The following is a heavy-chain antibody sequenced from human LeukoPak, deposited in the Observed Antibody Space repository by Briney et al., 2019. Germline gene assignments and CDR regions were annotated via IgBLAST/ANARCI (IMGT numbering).Heavy chain of an antibody. Sequence: TGGSLRLSCAASGFTFSSYAMSWVRQAPGKGLEWVSAISGSGGSTYYADSVKGRFTISRDNSKNTLYLQMNSLRAEDTAVHYCAKLDSSGYYKYYFDYWGQGTPVTVSS. CDR1: GFTFSSYA. CDR2: ISGSGGST. J-gene: IGHJ4*02. V-gene: IGHV3-23*01. D-gene: IGHD3-22*01. CDR3: AKLDSSGYYKYYFDY.